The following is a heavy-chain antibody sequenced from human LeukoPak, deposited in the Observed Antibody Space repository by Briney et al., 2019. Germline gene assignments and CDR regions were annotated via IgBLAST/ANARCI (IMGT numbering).Heavy chain of an antibody. J-gene: IGHJ5*02. V-gene: IGHV3-11*01. CDR3: VKDRRNPYRPEGPFDP. CDR1: GFTFSDYY. D-gene: IGHD1-14*01. Sequence: GRSLRLSCAASGFTFSDYYVSWIRQAPGKGLEWVSYISSSGSTIYYADSVKGRFTISRDNVMNSLYLQMNSLRPEDTALYYCVKDRRNPYRPEGPFDPWGQGTLVTVSS. CDR2: ISSSGSTI.